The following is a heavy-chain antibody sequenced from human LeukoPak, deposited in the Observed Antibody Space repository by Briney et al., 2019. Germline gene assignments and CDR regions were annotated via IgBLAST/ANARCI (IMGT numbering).Heavy chain of an antibody. V-gene: IGHV4-34*01. J-gene: IGHJ4*02. Sequence: SETLSLTCGVSGGSFSISYWSWIRQPPGKGLEWIGQIYHSGGANYNPSLRSRVTISIDTSKNQLSLRLSSVTAADTAVYYCARHQGIAALRWGQGTLVTVSS. D-gene: IGHD6-13*01. CDR1: GGSFSISY. CDR2: IYHSGGA. CDR3: ARHQGIAALR.